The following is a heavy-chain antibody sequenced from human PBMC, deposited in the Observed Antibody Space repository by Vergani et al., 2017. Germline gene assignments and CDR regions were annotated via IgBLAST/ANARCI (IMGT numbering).Heavy chain of an antibody. CDR3: ARDLLRHQKQWELTY. D-gene: IGHD1-26*01. CDR1: GFTFDDYA. V-gene: IGHV3-9*01. CDR2: ISWNSGSI. Sequence: EVQLVESGGGLVQHGRSLRLSCAAFGFTFDDYAMHWVRQAPGKGLEWVSGISWNSGSIGYADSVKGRFTTSRDNAKNSLYLQMNSLRAEDTAVYYCARDLLRHQKQWELTYWGQGTLVTVSS. J-gene: IGHJ4*02.